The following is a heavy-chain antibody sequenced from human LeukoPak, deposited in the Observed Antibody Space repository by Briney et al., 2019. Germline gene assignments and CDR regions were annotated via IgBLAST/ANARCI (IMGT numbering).Heavy chain of an antibody. Sequence: SETLSLTCTVSGGSISSYYWSWIRQPPGKGLEWIGYIYYSGSTNYNPSLKSRVTISVDTSKDQFSLKLSSVTAADTAVYYCAASDYYYYGMDVWGQGTTVTVSS. V-gene: IGHV4-59*01. CDR1: GGSISSYY. J-gene: IGHJ6*02. CDR3: AASDYYYYGMDV. CDR2: IYYSGST.